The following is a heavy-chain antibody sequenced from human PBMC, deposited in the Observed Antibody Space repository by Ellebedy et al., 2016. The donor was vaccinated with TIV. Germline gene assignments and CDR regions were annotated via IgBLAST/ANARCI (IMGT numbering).Heavy chain of an antibody. Sequence: SETLSLTXNVSGGTISSTNYYWGWIRQSPEKGLEWIGSIYHSGSTYYNPSLKSRLTISLDTTKNQFSLRLGSVTAADTAVYYCASSPSGYEIPYWGQGTLVTVSS. J-gene: IGHJ4*02. CDR2: IYHSGST. CDR1: GGTISSTNYY. CDR3: ASSPSGYEIPY. V-gene: IGHV4-39*07. D-gene: IGHD5-12*01.